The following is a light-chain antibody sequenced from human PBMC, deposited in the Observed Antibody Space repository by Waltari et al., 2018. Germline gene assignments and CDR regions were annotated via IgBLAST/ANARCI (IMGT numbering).Light chain of an antibody. CDR2: GAS. CDR3: QQSKIWPA. J-gene: IGKJ1*01. V-gene: IGKV3-15*01. CDR1: QGINSD. Sequence: EIVMTQSPATLSVSPGEGATLSCRASQGINSDLAWYQHKPGQAPRSLIYGASTRAAGVPARFSGSGSGTEFTLTISSLQSEDFGVYDCQQSKIWPAFGQGTKVEIK.